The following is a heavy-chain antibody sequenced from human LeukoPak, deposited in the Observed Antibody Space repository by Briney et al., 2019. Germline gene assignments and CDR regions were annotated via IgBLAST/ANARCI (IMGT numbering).Heavy chain of an antibody. Sequence: GGSLRLSCAASGFTFDDYGMSWVRQAPGKGLEWVSGINWNGGSTYYADSVKGRFTISRDSSKNTLYLQMNSLRAEDTAVYYCARDPGDRSYWYFDLWGRGTLVTVSS. CDR3: ARDPGDRSYWYFDL. J-gene: IGHJ2*01. D-gene: IGHD4-17*01. CDR1: GFTFDDYG. CDR2: INWNGGST. V-gene: IGHV3-20*04.